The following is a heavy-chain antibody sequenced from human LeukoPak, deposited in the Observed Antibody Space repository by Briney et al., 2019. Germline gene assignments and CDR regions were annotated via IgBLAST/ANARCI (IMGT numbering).Heavy chain of an antibody. Sequence: GGSLRLSCAASGFTFDDYAMHWVRQAPGKGLEWVSLISWDGGSTYYADSVKGRFTISRDNSKNSLYLQMNSLRAEDTALYYCAKDNLPYYYDSSGYYYPALGYWGQGTLVTVSS. J-gene: IGHJ4*02. CDR2: ISWDGGST. D-gene: IGHD3-22*01. CDR1: GFTFDDYA. CDR3: AKDNLPYYYDSSGYYYPALGY. V-gene: IGHV3-43D*03.